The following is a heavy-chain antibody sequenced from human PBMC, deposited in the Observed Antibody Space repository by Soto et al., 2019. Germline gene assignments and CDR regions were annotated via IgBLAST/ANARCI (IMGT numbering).Heavy chain of an antibody. Sequence: PGGSLRLSCAASGFTFSSYAMHWVRQAPGKGLEWVAVISYDGSNKYYADSVKGRFTISRDNSKNTLYLQMNSLRAEDTAVYYCARDPSSYYYDSSGYAYFDYWGQGTLVTVSS. D-gene: IGHD3-22*01. CDR3: ARDPSSYYYDSSGYAYFDY. J-gene: IGHJ4*02. CDR2: ISYDGSNK. CDR1: GFTFSSYA. V-gene: IGHV3-30-3*01.